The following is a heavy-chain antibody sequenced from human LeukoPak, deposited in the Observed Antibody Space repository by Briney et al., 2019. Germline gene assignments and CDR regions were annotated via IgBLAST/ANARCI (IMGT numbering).Heavy chain of an antibody. J-gene: IGHJ2*01. CDR3: AKRGYSNSWPI. CDR2: IKEDGSEK. D-gene: IGHD6-13*01. V-gene: IGHV3-7*05. Sequence: PGGSLRLSCAASGFTFSNYWMTWVRQAPGKGLEWVANIKEDGSEKYYVDSVTGRFTISRDNAKNSLYLQMNSLRAEDTAVYYCAKRGYSNSWPIWGRGTLVTVSS. CDR1: GFTFSNYW.